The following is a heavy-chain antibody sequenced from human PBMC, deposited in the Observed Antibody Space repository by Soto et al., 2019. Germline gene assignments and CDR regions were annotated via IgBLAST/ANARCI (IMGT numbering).Heavy chain of an antibody. CDR2: INHSGST. D-gene: IGHD3-16*01. V-gene: IGHV4-34*01. CDR1: GGSFSGYY. Sequence: QVQLQLWGAGLLKPSETLSLTCAVYGGSFSGYYWGWIRQPAGKGLEWIGEINHSGSTNYNPSLKSRVTISIDTSKNQVSLKLSSVTAADTAVYYCARAHSLMIRDGLDYWGQGTLVTVSS. CDR3: ARAHSLMIRDGLDY. J-gene: IGHJ4*02.